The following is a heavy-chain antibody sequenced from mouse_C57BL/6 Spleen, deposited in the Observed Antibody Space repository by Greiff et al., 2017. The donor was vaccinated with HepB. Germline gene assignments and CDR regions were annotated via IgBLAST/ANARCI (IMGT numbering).Heavy chain of an antibody. J-gene: IGHJ3*01. CDR2: INPNYGTT. CDR3: AREESYGYDLRAWFAY. CDR1: GYSFTDYN. D-gene: IGHD2-2*01. Sequence: VQLQQSGPELVKPVASVKISCKASGYSFTDYNMNWVKQSNGKSLEWIGVINPNYGTTSYNQKFKGKATLTVDQSSSTAYMQLNSLTSEDSAVYYCAREESYGYDLRAWFAYWGQGTLVTVSA. V-gene: IGHV1-39*01.